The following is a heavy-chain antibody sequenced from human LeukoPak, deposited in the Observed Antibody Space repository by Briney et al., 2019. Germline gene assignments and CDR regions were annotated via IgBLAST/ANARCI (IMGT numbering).Heavy chain of an antibody. CDR2: ISYDGSNK. J-gene: IGHJ5*02. Sequence: PGGSLRLSCAASGFTFSSYAMHWVRQAPGKGLEWVAVISYDGSNKYYADSVKGRFTISRDNSKNTLYLQMNSLRAEDTAVYYCARGGNYCSGGSCYRVMFPGASNWFDPWGQGTLVTVSS. D-gene: IGHD2-15*01. CDR1: GFTFSSYA. CDR3: ARGGNYCSGGSCYRVMFPGASNWFDP. V-gene: IGHV3-30*04.